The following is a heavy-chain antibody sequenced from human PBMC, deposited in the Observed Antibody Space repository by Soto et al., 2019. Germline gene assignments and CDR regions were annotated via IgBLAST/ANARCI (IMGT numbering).Heavy chain of an antibody. CDR1: GLTFSRYG. Sequence: GGSLRLSCGEYGLTFSRYGMHWVRQAQGKGLEWVGVIWYDGSNKYYADSVKGRFTSSRDNSNNTLYLQMNSLRAEDTAVYYCARIKLELRYFYLLSTPRTATYYYYGMYVWGQGTTVTVSS. CDR3: ARIKLELRYFYLLSTPRTATYYYYGMYV. D-gene: IGHD3-9*01. CDR2: IWYDGSNK. J-gene: IGHJ6*02. V-gene: IGHV3-33*01.